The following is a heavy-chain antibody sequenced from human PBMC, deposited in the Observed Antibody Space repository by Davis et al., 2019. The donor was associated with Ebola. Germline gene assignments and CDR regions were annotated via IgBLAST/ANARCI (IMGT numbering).Heavy chain of an antibody. V-gene: IGHV1-46*03. Sequence: AASVKVSCKASGYTFTNYYMHWVRQAPGQGLEWMGIINPSGDATNYAQMFQGRLTMTTDTSRSTVYMELSSLTSKDTAIYYCVRDPPEYSDNSVWYFDLWGRGTLVTVSS. CDR1: GYTFTNYY. D-gene: IGHD4-23*01. CDR2: INPSGDAT. J-gene: IGHJ2*01. CDR3: VRDPPEYSDNSVWYFDL.